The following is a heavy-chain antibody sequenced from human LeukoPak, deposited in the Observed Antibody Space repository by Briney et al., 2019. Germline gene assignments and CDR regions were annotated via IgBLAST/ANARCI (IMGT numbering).Heavy chain of an antibody. Sequence: SQTLSLTCAISGDSVSSNSAAWNWIRQFPSRGLEWLGRTYYRSKWYNDYAVSVKSRITINPDTSKNQFSLQLNSVTPEDTAVYYCAREGIVLELGAFDIWGQGTMVTVSS. D-gene: IGHD1-7*01. J-gene: IGHJ3*02. CDR1: GDSVSSNSAA. CDR2: TYYRSKWYN. V-gene: IGHV6-1*01. CDR3: AREGIVLELGAFDI.